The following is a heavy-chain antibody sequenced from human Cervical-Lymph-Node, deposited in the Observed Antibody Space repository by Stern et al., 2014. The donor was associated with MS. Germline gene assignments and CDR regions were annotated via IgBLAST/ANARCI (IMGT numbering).Heavy chain of an antibody. CDR2: INHSGGST. D-gene: IGHD3-9*01. Sequence: VQLVESGAEVKKPGASVKVSCKASGYTFTSYYMHWVRQAPGQGLEWMGIINHSGGSTSYAQKFQGRVTMTRDTSTSTVYMELSSLRSEDTAVYYCARDRYDILTGYLLDYWGQGTLVTVSS. CDR3: ARDRYDILTGYLLDY. V-gene: IGHV1-46*01. CDR1: GYTFTSYY. J-gene: IGHJ4*02.